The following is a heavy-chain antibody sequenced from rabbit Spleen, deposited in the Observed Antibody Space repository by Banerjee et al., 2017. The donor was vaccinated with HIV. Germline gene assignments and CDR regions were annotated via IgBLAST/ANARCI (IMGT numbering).Heavy chain of an antibody. J-gene: IGHJ4*01. CDR2: IYTDDGAT. Sequence: QSLEESGGDLVKPGASLTLTCTASGFSFSSTYWICWVRQAPGKGLEWIACIYTDDGATYYASWAKGRFAISRTSSTTVTLQMTSLTVADTATYFCARGGGSAFMYYFNLWGQGTLVTVS. V-gene: IGHV1S40*01. CDR3: ARGGGSAFMYYFNL. D-gene: IGHD4-2*01. CDR1: GFSFSSTYW.